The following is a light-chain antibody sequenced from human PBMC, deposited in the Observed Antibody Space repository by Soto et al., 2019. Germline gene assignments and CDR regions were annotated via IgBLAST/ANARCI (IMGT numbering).Light chain of an antibody. CDR3: SSYTSSSTLEV. Sequence: QSVLTQPASVSGSPGQSITISGTGPSSDVGAYNYVSWYQQHPGKAPKLMIYDVSNRPSGVSNRFSGSKSGNTASLTISGLQAEDEADYYCSSYTSSSTLEVFGTGTKVTVL. CDR2: DVS. V-gene: IGLV2-14*01. CDR1: SSDVGAYNY. J-gene: IGLJ1*01.